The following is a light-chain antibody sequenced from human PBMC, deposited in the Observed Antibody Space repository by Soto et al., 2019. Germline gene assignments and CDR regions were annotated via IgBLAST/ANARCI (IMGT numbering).Light chain of an antibody. Sequence: IRMTQSPSSLSASTGDRVTITCRASQGISSYLAWYQQKPGKAPNLLIYAASTLQSGVPSRFSGSGSGTDFTLTISCLQSEDFATYYCQQYYSYPRTFGQGTKVEIK. V-gene: IGKV1-8*01. J-gene: IGKJ1*01. CDR1: QGISSY. CDR3: QQYYSYPRT. CDR2: AAS.